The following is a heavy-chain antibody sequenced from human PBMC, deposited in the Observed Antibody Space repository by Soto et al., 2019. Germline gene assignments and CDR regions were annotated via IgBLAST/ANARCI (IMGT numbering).Heavy chain of an antibody. Sequence: SETLSLTCTVSGGSISSGGYYWSWIRQHPGKGLEWIGYIYYSGSTYYNPSLKSRVTISVDTSKNQFSLKLSSVTAADTAVYYCARGLREYYGSGSYYRPRPLDYWGQGTLVTVSS. J-gene: IGHJ4*02. V-gene: IGHV4-31*03. D-gene: IGHD3-10*01. CDR1: GGSISSGGYY. CDR3: ARGLREYYGSGSYYRPRPLDY. CDR2: IYYSGST.